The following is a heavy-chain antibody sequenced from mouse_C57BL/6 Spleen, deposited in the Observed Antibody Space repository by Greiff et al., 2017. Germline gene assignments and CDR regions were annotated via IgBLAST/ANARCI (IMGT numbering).Heavy chain of an antibody. CDR1: GYAFSSSW. J-gene: IGHJ2*01. D-gene: IGHD1-1*01. V-gene: IGHV1-82*01. CDR2: IYPGDGDT. CDR3: AREDTTDLDY. Sequence: QVQLQQSGPELVKPGASVKISCKASGYAFSSSWMNWVKQRPGKGLEWIGRIYPGDGDTNYNGKFKGKATLTADKSSSTAYMQLSSLTSEDSAVYFCAREDTTDLDYWGQGTTLTVSS.